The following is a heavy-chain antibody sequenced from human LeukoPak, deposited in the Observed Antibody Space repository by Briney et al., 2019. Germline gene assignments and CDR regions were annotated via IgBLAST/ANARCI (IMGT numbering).Heavy chain of an antibody. Sequence: GGSLRLSCAASGFTFSSYSMNWVRQAPGKGLEWVSSISSSGSYIFYAQSVEGRFIISRDNAKNSHYLQMNSLRVDDTAVYFCARGTYRSSSPSIGMPYYLDYWGQGILVTVSS. CDR1: GFTFSSYS. V-gene: IGHV3-21*01. CDR3: ARGTYRSSSPSIGMPYYLDY. D-gene: IGHD6-6*01. CDR2: ISSSGSYI. J-gene: IGHJ4*02.